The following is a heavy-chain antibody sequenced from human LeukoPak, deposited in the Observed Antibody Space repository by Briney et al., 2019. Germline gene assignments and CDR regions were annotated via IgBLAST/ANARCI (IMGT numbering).Heavy chain of an antibody. CDR1: GYTFTSYG. D-gene: IGHD6-13*01. J-gene: IGHJ5*02. CDR2: ISAYNGNT. CDR3: ARDTRRLAAAGHPNWFDP. Sequence: GASVKVSCKASGYTFTSYGISWVRQAPGQGLEWMGWISAYNGNTNYAQKLQGRVTMTTDTSTSTAYMELRSLRSDDTAVYYCARDTRRLAAAGHPNWFDPWGQGTLVTASS. V-gene: IGHV1-18*01.